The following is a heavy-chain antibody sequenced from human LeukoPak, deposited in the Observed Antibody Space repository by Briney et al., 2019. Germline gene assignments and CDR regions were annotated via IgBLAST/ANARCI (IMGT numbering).Heavy chain of an antibody. D-gene: IGHD2-8*01. CDR3: ARDPIGVGYFQH. V-gene: IGHV1-46*01. Sequence: ASVKVSCKASGYTFTSYYMHWVRQAPGQGLEWMGIINPSGGSTSYAQKFQGRVTMTRDTSTSTVYMELSSLRYEDTAVYYCARDPIGVGYFQHWGQGTLVTVSS. J-gene: IGHJ1*01. CDR2: INPSGGST. CDR1: GYTFTSYY.